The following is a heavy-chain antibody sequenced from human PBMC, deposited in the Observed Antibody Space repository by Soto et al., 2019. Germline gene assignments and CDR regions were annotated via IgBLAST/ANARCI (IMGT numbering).Heavy chain of an antibody. Sequence: PGGSLRLSCAASGFTFSSYAMCWGRQGPGKGLERVSARSGSGGSTYYADSVKGRLTISRDNSKNTLYLQMNSLRAEDTTVDYCAKGESSASFFRWFDPYRQGRLVLVSS. D-gene: IGHD1-26*01. J-gene: IGHJ5*02. CDR2: RSGSGGST. V-gene: IGHV3-23*01. CDR1: GFTFSSYA. CDR3: AKGESSASFFRWFDP.